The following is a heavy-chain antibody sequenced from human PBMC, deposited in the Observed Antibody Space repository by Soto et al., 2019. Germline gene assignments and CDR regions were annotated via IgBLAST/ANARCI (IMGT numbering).Heavy chain of an antibody. J-gene: IGHJ4*02. Sequence: VGSLRLSCAASGFTFSRYSMNWVRQAPGKGLEWVSSISSTTNYIYYADSMKGRFTVSRDNAKNSVYLDMNSLSAEDTAVYYCARESEDLTSNFDYWGQGTLVTVPQ. CDR1: GFTFSRYS. V-gene: IGHV3-21*01. CDR3: ARESEDLTSNFDY. CDR2: ISSTTNYI.